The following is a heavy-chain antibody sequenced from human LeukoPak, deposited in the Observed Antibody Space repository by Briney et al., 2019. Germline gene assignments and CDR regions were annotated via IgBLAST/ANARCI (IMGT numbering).Heavy chain of an antibody. CDR1: GFTFSSYW. Sequence: GGSLRLSCAASGFTFSSYWMHWVRQAPGKGLEWVANIKQDGSEKYYVDSVKGRFTISRDNAKNSLYLQMNSLRAEDTAVYYCARENYGVYFDYWGQGTLVTVSS. CDR3: ARENYGVYFDY. D-gene: IGHD4-17*01. CDR2: IKQDGSEK. J-gene: IGHJ4*02. V-gene: IGHV3-7*01.